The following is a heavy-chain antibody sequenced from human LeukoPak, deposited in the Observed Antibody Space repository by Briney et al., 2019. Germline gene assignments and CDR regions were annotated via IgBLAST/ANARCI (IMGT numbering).Heavy chain of an antibody. V-gene: IGHV4-31*03. Sequence: SETLSLTCTVSGGSISSDGYYWTWIRQHPGKGLEWIGYIYYSGTTYYNPSLESRVTLSVDTSKNQFSLKLSSVTAADTAVYYCTWLKLWGQGTMVTVSS. J-gene: IGHJ3*01. CDR2: IYYSGTT. CDR1: GGSISSDGYY. D-gene: IGHD6-19*01. CDR3: TWLKL.